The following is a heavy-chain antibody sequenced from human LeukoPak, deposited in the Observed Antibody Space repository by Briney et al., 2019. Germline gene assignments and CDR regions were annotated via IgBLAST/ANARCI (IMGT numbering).Heavy chain of an antibody. V-gene: IGHV1-2*02. D-gene: IGHD1/OR15-1a*01. Sequence: ASVRVSCKASGYTFSNHYMHWVRQAPGQALERLAWIHPNYGDTGSERKFQGRVTVTTDTSISTAHMELSSLTSDDTAVYYCAGEKGTHRAFDIWGPGTMVTVSS. CDR3: AGEKGTHRAFDI. J-gene: IGHJ3*02. CDR2: IHPNYGDT. CDR1: GYTFSNHY.